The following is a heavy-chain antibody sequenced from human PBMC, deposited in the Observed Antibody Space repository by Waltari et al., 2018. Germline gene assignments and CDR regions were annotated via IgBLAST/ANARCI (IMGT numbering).Heavy chain of an antibody. CDR3: ASRSGSQRNFDY. D-gene: IGHD1-26*01. CDR2: IYYSGST. Sequence: QLQLQESGPGLVKPSETLSLTCTVSGGSISSSSYYWGWIRQPPGKGLEWIGSIYYSGSTYYNPSLKSRVTISVDTSKNQFSLKLSSVTAADTAVYYCASRSGSQRNFDYWGQGTLVTVSS. J-gene: IGHJ4*02. V-gene: IGHV4-39*07. CDR1: GGSISSSSYY.